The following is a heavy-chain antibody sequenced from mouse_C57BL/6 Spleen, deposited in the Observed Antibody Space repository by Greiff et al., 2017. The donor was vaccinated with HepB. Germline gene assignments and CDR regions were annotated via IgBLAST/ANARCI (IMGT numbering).Heavy chain of an antibody. J-gene: IGHJ4*01. CDR1: GYTFTSYW. V-gene: IGHV1-64*01. CDR3: ARERWLLRGYAMDY. D-gene: IGHD2-3*01. CDR2: IHPNSGST. Sequence: VKLQQPGAELVKPGASVKLSCKASGYTFTSYWMHWVKQRPGQGLEWIGMIHPNSGSTNYNEKFKSKATLTVDKSSSTAYMQLSSLTSEDSAVYYCARERWLLRGYAMDYWGQGTSVTVSS.